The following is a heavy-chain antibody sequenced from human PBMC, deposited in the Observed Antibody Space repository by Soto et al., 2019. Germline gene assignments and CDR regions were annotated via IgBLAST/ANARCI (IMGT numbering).Heavy chain of an antibody. J-gene: IGHJ6*02. Sequence: QVHLVESGGGVVQPGRSLRLACAVSGFRFSDYGMHWVRQAPGKGLEWVAVISNDGSKKYYGDSVQGRFTISRDDSKSTVYVQMDSLKPEDTAVYYCAKTRRGYDMVFYGLDVWGQGTTVTVSS. CDR1: GFRFSDYG. D-gene: IGHD5-12*01. CDR2: ISNDGSKK. CDR3: AKTRRGYDMVFYGLDV. V-gene: IGHV3-30*18.